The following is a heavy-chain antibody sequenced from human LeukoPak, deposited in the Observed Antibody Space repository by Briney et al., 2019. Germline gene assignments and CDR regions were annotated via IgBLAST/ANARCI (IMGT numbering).Heavy chain of an antibody. V-gene: IGHV4-39*07. J-gene: IGHJ4*02. Sequence: SETLSLTCTVFGGSISSSSHYWGWIRQPPGEGLEWIGSIYFSGSTYYSPSLKSRVTISVDTSKNQFSLKLSSVTAADTAVYYCARGGGGWLPFDYWGQGTLVTVSS. CDR1: GGSISSSSHY. CDR2: IYFSGST. D-gene: IGHD5-24*01. CDR3: ARGGGGWLPFDY.